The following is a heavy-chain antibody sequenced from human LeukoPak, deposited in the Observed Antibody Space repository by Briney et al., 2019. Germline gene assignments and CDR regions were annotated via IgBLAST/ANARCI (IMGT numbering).Heavy chain of an antibody. J-gene: IGHJ6*02. CDR1: GFTFGSYT. CDR2: ISSTSTYI. Sequence: GGSLRLSCAASGFTFGSYTINWVRQAPGKGLGWVSSISSTSTYIYYADSVKGRFTISRDNAKNSLYLQMNSLRADDTAVYYCARFFGRDCSSSCYYHGMDVWGQGTTVTVSS. D-gene: IGHD2-21*02. V-gene: IGHV3-21*01. CDR3: ARFFGRDCSSSCYYHGMDV.